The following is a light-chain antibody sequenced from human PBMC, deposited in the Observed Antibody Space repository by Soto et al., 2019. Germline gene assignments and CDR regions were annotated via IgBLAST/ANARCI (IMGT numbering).Light chain of an antibody. Sequence: QSVLTQPPSASGTPGQRVTISCSGSSSNIGSNTVNWYKQLPGTATKLLIYSNNQRPSGVPARFSGSKSGTSASLAISGLQSEDEADYYCAAWDDSLNGYVFGTGTKVTVL. J-gene: IGLJ1*01. CDR2: SNN. V-gene: IGLV1-44*01. CDR1: SSNIGSNT. CDR3: AAWDDSLNGYV.